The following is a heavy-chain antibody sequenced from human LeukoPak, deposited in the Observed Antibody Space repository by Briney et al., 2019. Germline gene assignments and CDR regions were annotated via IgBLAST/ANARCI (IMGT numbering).Heavy chain of an antibody. Sequence: ASVKVSCKASGYTFTNYYMNWVRQATGQGLEWMGITNPGGGSTSYAQKFQGRVTVTRDTSTSTVYMELSSLRSEDTAMYYCAREGEIGYDLSDYWGQGTLVTVSS. CDR2: TNPGGGST. CDR3: AREGEIGYDLSDY. CDR1: GYTFTNYY. J-gene: IGHJ4*02. D-gene: IGHD5-12*01. V-gene: IGHV1-46*01.